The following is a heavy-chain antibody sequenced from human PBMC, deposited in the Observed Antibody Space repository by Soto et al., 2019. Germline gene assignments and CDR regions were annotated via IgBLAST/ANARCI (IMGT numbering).Heavy chain of an antibody. J-gene: IGHJ4*02. D-gene: IGHD6-19*01. Sequence: GGSLRLSCAASGITFSSYAMSWVRQAPGKGLEWVSGISGSGGSTYYADSVKGRFTISRDNSKNTLYLQMNSLRAEDTALYYCARQAVAGTRPKYFDYWGQGTLVTVSS. CDR2: ISGSGGST. CDR1: GITFSSYA. CDR3: ARQAVAGTRPKYFDY. V-gene: IGHV3-23*01.